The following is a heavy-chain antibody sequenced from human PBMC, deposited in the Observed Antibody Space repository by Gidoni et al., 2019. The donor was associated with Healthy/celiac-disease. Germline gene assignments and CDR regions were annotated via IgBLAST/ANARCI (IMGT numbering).Heavy chain of an antibody. V-gene: IGHV1-69*06. CDR1: GGTFSSYS. CDR3: EFSSGAVRRTVNALGYGMDV. Sequence: QLQLVQSGAEFKKPGSSVKASCKASGGTFSSYSISWVRQAPGQGLEWMGGIIPIFGTANYAQKLQGRVTITADKSTSTAYMELSSLRSEDTAVYYCEFSSGAVRRTVNALGYGMDVWGQGTTVTVSS. CDR2: IIPIFGTA. D-gene: IGHD4-4*01. J-gene: IGHJ6*02.